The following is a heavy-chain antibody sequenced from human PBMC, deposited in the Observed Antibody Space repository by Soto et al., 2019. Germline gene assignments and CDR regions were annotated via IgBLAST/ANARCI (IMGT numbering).Heavy chain of an antibody. CDR1: GFTFSSYA. D-gene: IGHD3-16*01. CDR2: ISGSGGST. V-gene: IGHV3-23*01. J-gene: IGHJ4*02. Sequence: GGSLRLSCAASGFTFSSYAMRWVRQAPGKGLEWVSTISGSGGSTYYADYVKGRFTISRDNSKKTLYLQMNSLRAEDTAVYYCAKVLRSPGGCFDYWDQVTLVTVSS. CDR3: AKVLRSPGGCFDY.